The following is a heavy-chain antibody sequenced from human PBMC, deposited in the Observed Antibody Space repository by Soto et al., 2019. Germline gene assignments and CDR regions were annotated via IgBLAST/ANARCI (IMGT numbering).Heavy chain of an antibody. D-gene: IGHD3-10*01. V-gene: IGHV1-18*01. J-gene: IGHJ6*02. CDR3: ARDNGGGESDV. CDR1: GYSFTSYG. CDR2: IRAYNGNT. Sequence: QVQLVQAVAEVKKHGASVKVSCKASGYSFTSYGISWVRQAPGQGLEWMGWIRAYNGNTNYAQKLQGRVTMTTDTATSTAYMELRSLRADDTAVYYCARDNGGGESDVWGQGTTVTVAS.